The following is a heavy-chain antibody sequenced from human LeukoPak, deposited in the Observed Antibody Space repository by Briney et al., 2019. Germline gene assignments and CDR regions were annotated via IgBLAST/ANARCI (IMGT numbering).Heavy chain of an antibody. Sequence: GGSLSLFCSACGLIYRRYAFTWVRQASGKGLEWLTAISVSGDSTYHADSVKGRFAISRDNSNNTLCLQMNSLRAEDTAVYYCANRDSHSGTYVIDYWGQGTLVTVSS. J-gene: IGHJ4*02. CDR1: GLIYRRYA. CDR2: ISVSGDST. D-gene: IGHD3-10*01. CDR3: ANRDSHSGTYVIDY. V-gene: IGHV3-23*01.